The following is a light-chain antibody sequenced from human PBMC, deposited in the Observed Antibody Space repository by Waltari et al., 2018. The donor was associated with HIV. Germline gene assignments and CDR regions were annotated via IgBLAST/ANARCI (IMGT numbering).Light chain of an antibody. V-gene: IGKV1-5*03. Sequence: DIPMTHPPSTIFASVGERVTITCRASQSISSWLAWYQQKPGKAPKLLIYKASSLESGVPSRVSGSGSGTEFTLTISSLQPDDFATYYCQQYNSFTWTFGQGTKVEIK. J-gene: IGKJ1*01. CDR2: KAS. CDR1: QSISSW. CDR3: QQYNSFTWT.